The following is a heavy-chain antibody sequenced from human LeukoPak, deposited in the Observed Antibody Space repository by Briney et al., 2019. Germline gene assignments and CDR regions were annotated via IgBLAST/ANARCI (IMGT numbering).Heavy chain of an antibody. Sequence: GGSLRLSCAASTFTFSSYNMNWVRQAPGKGLEWVSSISSSSSYIYYADSVKGRFTISRDNAKNSLYLQMNSLRAEDTAVYYCARYYYDPLPHFDYWGQGTLVTVSS. CDR2: ISSSSSYI. CDR1: TFTFSSYN. V-gene: IGHV3-21*01. J-gene: IGHJ4*02. D-gene: IGHD3-22*01. CDR3: ARYYYDPLPHFDY.